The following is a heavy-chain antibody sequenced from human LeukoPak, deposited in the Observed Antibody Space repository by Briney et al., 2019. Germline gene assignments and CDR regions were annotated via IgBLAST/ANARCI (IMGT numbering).Heavy chain of an antibody. Sequence: SETLSLTCTVSGGSISSSSYYWGWIRQPPGKGLEWIGSIYYSGSTYYNPSLKSRVTISVDTSKNQFSLKLSSVTAADTAVYYCASRGYSYGYHGVFDYWGQGTLVTVSS. V-gene: IGHV4-39*01. CDR3: ASRGYSYGYHGVFDY. CDR1: GGSISSSSYY. D-gene: IGHD5-18*01. J-gene: IGHJ4*02. CDR2: IYYSGST.